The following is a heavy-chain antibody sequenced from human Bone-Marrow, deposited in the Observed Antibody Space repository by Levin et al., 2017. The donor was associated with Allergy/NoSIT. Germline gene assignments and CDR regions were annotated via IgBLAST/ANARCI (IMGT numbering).Heavy chain of an antibody. D-gene: IGHD1-26*01. J-gene: IGHJ5*02. CDR3: ARRSGSLLPTRSWRDP. Sequence: QTLSLTCSFSGFSLTTSGVGVDWVRQSPGKALEWLALIYWDDDKRYSPSLKTRLTITKDISKNQVVLTMTNMDPLDTATYYCARRSGSLLPTRSWRDPWGQGILVTVSS. CDR1: GFSLTTSGVG. V-gene: IGHV2-5*02. CDR2: IYWDDDK.